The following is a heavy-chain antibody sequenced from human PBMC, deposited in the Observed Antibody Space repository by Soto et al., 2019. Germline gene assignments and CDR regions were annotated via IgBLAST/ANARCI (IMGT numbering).Heavy chain of an antibody. CDR3: AESSGIAVAGIDY. CDR1: GGTFSSYA. CDR2: IIPIFGTA. V-gene: IGHV1-69*13. J-gene: IGHJ4*02. D-gene: IGHD6-19*01. Sequence: GASAKVSCKASGGTFSSYAISWVRQAPGQGLEWMGGIIPIFGTANYAQKFQGRVTITADESTSTAYMELSSLRSEDTAVYYCAESSGIAVAGIDYWGQGTLVTVSS.